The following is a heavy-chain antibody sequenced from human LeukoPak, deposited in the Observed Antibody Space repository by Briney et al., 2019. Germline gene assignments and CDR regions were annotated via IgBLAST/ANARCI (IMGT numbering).Heavy chain of an antibody. CDR2: IGTAGDT. CDR3: ARSKRVYSYGYYYYYYGMDV. J-gene: IGHJ6*02. Sequence: GGSLRLSCAASGFTFSSYDMHWVRQATGKGLEWVSAIGTAGDTYYPGSVKGRFTISRENAKNSLYLQMNSLRAGDTAVYCCARSKRVYSYGYYYYYYGMDVWGQGTTVTVSS. CDR1: GFTFSSYD. V-gene: IGHV3-13*01. D-gene: IGHD5-18*01.